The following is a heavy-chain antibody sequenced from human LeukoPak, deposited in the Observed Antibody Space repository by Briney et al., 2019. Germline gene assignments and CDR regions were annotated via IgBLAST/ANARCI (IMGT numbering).Heavy chain of an antibody. V-gene: IGHV4-59*12. J-gene: IGHJ6*03. CDR3: ARGSSSSGGGYYYYYMDV. CDR2: IYYSGST. Sequence: SETLSLTCTVSGGSISSYYWSWIRQPPGKGLEWIGYIYYSGSTNYNPSLKSRVTISVDRSKNQFSLKLSSVTAADTAVYYCARGSSSSGGGYYYYYMDVWGKGTTVTVSS. D-gene: IGHD6-6*01. CDR1: GGSISSYY.